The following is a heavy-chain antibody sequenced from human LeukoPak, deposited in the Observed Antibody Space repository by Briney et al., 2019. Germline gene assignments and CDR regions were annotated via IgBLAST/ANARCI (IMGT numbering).Heavy chain of an antibody. D-gene: IGHD2-2*01. CDR2: ISWNSGSI. J-gene: IGHJ4*02. CDR1: GFTFDDYA. V-gene: IGHV3-9*03. Sequence: PGRSLRLSCAASGFTFDDYAMHWVRQPPGKGLEWVSGISWNSGSIGYADSVKGRFTISRDNAKNSLYLQMNSLRAEDMALYYCAKDTVAAALYYFDYWGQGTLVTVSS. CDR3: AKDTVAAALYYFDY.